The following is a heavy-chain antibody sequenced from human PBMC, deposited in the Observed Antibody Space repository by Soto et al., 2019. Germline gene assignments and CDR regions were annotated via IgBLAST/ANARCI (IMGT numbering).Heavy chain of an antibody. V-gene: IGHV1-2*02. D-gene: IGHD1-1*01. CDR2: INPNSGVT. CDR3: ARAGLRTSELATTY. CDR1: RYTFTDYY. J-gene: IGHJ4*02. Sequence: ASVKVSCKASRYTFTDYYMHWVRQSPGQGLEWMGWINPNSGVTKFPQKFQGRVIMTRDTSISTVYMELSRLTSDDTAVYYCARAGLRTSELATTYWGQGTLVTVSS.